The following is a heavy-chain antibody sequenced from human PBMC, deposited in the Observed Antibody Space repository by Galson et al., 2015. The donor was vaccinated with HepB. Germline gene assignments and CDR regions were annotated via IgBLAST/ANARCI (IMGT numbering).Heavy chain of an antibody. D-gene: IGHD3-10*01. Sequence: SVKVSCKASGGTFSSYTISWVRQAPGQGLEWMGRIIPILGIANYAQKFQGRVTITADKSTSTAYMELSSLRSEDTAVYYCAFITMVRGAHEWWGAFDIWGRGTMVTVSS. CDR1: GGTFSSYT. J-gene: IGHJ3*02. CDR2: IIPILGIA. CDR3: AFITMVRGAHEWWGAFDI. V-gene: IGHV1-69*02.